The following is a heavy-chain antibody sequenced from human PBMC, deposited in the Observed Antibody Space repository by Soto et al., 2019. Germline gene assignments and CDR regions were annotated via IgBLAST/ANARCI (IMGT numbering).Heavy chain of an antibody. CDR2: MNPNSGNT. D-gene: IGHD3-22*01. CDR3: ARALYYYDSSGYYGPNWFDP. CDR1: GYTFTSYD. Sequence: ASVKVSCKASGYTFTSYDINWVRQATGQGLEWMGWMNPNSGNTGYAQKFQGRVTMTRNTSISTAYMELSSLRSEDTAVYYCARALYYYDSSGYYGPNWFDPWGQGTLVTVSS. J-gene: IGHJ5*02. V-gene: IGHV1-8*01.